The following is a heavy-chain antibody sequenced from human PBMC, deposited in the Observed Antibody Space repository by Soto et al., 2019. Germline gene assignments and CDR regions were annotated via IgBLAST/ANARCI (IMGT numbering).Heavy chain of an antibody. D-gene: IGHD2-15*01. Sequence: QLQLQESGPGLVKPSETLSLTCTVSGGSISDISYCWGWIRQPPGKGLQWIGCMFYSGATYYNPSLQVPVTLSVDTSNNEFSLKLVSVTAPDTAVYYCARHKSGSDWLDPWGQGTLVTVSS. CDR1: GGSISDISYC. CDR3: ARHKSGSDWLDP. CDR2: MFYSGAT. J-gene: IGHJ5*02. V-gene: IGHV4-39*01.